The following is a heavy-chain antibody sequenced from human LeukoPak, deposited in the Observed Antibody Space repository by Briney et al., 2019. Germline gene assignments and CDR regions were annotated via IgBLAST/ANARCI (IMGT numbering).Heavy chain of an antibody. V-gene: IGHV3-33*01. D-gene: IGHD6-13*01. CDR2: IWYDGSNK. J-gene: IGHJ4*02. Sequence: GRSLRLPCAASGFTFSSYGMLWVRQAPSKGLEWGAVIWYDGSNKYYADSVKGRFTISRDNSKNTLYLQMNSLRAEDTAVYYCARVPWGIAAAKDLDFDYWGQGTLVTVSS. CDR1: GFTFSSYG. CDR3: ARVPWGIAAAKDLDFDY.